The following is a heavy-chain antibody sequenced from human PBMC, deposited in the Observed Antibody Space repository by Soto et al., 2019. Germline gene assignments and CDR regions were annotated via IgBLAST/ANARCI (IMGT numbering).Heavy chain of an antibody. CDR3: ARGRWGGVYPTHIGYCSSTSCPTYYYYYGMDV. J-gene: IGHJ6*02. V-gene: IGHV4-59*01. CDR2: IYYSGST. D-gene: IGHD2-2*01. CDR1: GGSISSYY. Sequence: SETLSLTCTVSGGSISSYYWSWIRQPPGKGLEWTGYIYYSGSTNYNPSLKSRVTMSVDTSKNQFSLKLSSVTAADTAVYYCARGRWGGVYPTHIGYCSSTSCPTYYYYYGMDVWGQGTTVTVSS.